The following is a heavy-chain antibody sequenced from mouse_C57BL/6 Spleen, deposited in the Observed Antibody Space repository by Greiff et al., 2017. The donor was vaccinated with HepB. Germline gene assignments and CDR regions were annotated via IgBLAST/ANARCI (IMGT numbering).Heavy chain of an antibody. CDR1: GFTFSSYA. Sequence: EVKLMESGEGLVKPGGSLKLSCAASGFTFSSYAMSWVRQTPEKRLEWVAYISSGGDYIYYADTVKGRFTISRDNARNTLYLQMSSLKSEDTAMYYCTRRDYYYAMDYWGQGTSVTVSS. V-gene: IGHV5-9-1*02. CDR3: TRRDYYYAMDY. J-gene: IGHJ4*01. CDR2: ISSGGDYI.